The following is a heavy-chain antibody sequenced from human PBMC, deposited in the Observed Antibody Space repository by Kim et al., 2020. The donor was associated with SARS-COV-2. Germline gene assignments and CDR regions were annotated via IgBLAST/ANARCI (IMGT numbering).Heavy chain of an antibody. J-gene: IGHJ3*02. Sequence: SETLSLTCIVSGGSISSGWYYWSWIRHHPVKGLEWIGSIFYSGSTYYNSSFKSRVTISVDTSKNPFSLKLSSVTASGTAVYYCARVQGVKRLTMIVAGAFDSWSQGTMVTVSS. CDR2: IFYSGST. CDR3: ARVQGVKRLTMIVAGAFDS. CDR1: GGSISSGWYY. D-gene: IGHD3-22*01. V-gene: IGHV4-31*03.